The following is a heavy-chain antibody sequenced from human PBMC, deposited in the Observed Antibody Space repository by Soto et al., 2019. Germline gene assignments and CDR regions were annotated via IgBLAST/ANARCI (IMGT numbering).Heavy chain of an antibody. CDR1: GGTFSNHA. J-gene: IGHJ4*02. Sequence: QVRLVQSGAEVKKPGSSVKVSCKASGGTFSNHAINWVRQAPGQGPEWMGGIILPFGTANYAQNFQGRVTITADESMTTAYLELNGLRSEDTAVYYCSRGPDYAGYIDDWGQGSLGTVSS. D-gene: IGHD4-17*01. CDR2: IILPFGTA. V-gene: IGHV1-69*13. CDR3: SRGPDYAGYIDD.